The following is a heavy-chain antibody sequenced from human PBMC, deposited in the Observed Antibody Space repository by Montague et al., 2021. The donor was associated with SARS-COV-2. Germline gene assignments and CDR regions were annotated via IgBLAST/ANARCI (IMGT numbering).Heavy chain of an antibody. CDR2: ISHGGTT. Sequence: GTLSLTCTVSSDSFSSSDWWSWVRQPPGKGLDWLGEISHGGTTNYKSSLKSRVTMSIDKSKNQFSLKLTSVTAADTAVYYCAREAKAVSGRLDSWGQGTLVTVSS. V-gene: IGHV4-4*02. J-gene: IGHJ4*02. CDR3: AREAKAVSGRLDS. CDR1: SDSFSSSDW. D-gene: IGHD6-19*01.